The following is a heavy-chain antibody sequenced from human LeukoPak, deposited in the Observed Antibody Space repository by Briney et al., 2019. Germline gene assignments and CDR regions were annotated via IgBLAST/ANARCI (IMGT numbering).Heavy chain of an antibody. V-gene: IGHV4-59*01. CDR1: GGSISSYY. CDR3: ARATRRDGYNLDY. CDR2: INYSGST. J-gene: IGHJ4*02. Sequence: PSETLSLTCSVSGGSISSYYWSWIRQPPGKGLEWVGYINYSGSTNYNPSLKSRVTISVDTSGNQFSLKLSSVTAADTAVYYCARATRRDGYNLDYWGQGTLVTVSS. D-gene: IGHD5-24*01.